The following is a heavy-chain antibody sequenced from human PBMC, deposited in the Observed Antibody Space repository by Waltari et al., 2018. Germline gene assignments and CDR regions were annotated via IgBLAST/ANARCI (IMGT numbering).Heavy chain of an antibody. CDR1: GGTFSSYA. V-gene: IGHV1-69*13. CDR3: ARDPDYVGGP. D-gene: IGHD4-17*01. Sequence: QVQLVQSGAEVTKPGSSVKVSCKASGGTFSSYAISWVRQAPRQGLHSMGAFLPIFGTANYAQKFQGRVTITADESTSTAYMELSSLRSEDTAVYYCARDPDYVGGPWGQGTLVTVSS. CDR2: FLPIFGTA. J-gene: IGHJ5*02.